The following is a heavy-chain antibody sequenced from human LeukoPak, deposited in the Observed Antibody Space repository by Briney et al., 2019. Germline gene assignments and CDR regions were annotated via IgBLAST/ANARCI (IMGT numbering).Heavy chain of an antibody. CDR1: GYTFTSYG. D-gene: IGHD2-15*01. J-gene: IGHJ4*02. V-gene: IGHV1-18*01. Sequence: GASMKVSCKASGYTFTSYGISWVRQAPGQGLEWMGWISAYNGNTNYAQKLQGRVTMTRDTSTSTVYMELSSLRSEDTAVYYCALPSSDVLVPATPLAGGLDYWGQGTLVTVSS. CDR2: ISAYNGNT. CDR3: ALPSSDVLVPATPLAGGLDY.